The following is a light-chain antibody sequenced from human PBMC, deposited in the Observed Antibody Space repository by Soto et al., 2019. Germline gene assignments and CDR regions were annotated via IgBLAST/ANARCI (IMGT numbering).Light chain of an antibody. CDR2: GAF. CDR3: QQSNIWPPVT. CDR1: PSVTNY. J-gene: IGKJ5*01. V-gene: IGKV3-11*01. Sequence: VVTQSPATLSLSPGDSATLSCRGSPSVTNYLAWYQQKPCQPPRLLIYGAFNRAAGIPARFSGSGSGTDFTLTISSLEPEDSAVYYCQQSNIWPPVTCGQGTRLEIK.